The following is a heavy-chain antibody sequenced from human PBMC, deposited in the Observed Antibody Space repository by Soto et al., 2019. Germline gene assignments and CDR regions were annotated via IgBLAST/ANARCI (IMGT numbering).Heavy chain of an antibody. J-gene: IGHJ3*02. D-gene: IGHD6-19*01. CDR3: ARSARGSATEGAFDI. V-gene: IGHV4-39*01. Sequence: SETLSLTCTVSGGSISSSSYYWGWIRQPPGKGLEWIGSIYYSGSTYYNPSLKSRVTISVDTSKNQFSLKLSSVTAADTAVYYCARSARGSATEGAFDIWGQGTMVTVSS. CDR1: GGSISSSSYY. CDR2: IYYSGST.